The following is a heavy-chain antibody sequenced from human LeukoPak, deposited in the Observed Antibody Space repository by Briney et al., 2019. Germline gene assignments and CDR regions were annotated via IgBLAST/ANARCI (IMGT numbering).Heavy chain of an antibody. CDR2: IWYDGSNK. Sequence: PGRSLRLSCAASGFTFSSCGMHWVRQAPGKGLEWVAVIWYDGSNKYYADSVKGRFTISRDNSKNTLYLQMNSLRAEDTAVYYCARDRFSCSYYYYGMDVWGQGTTVTVSS. CDR1: GFTFSSCG. CDR3: ARDRFSCSYYYYGMDV. D-gene: IGHD2-15*01. V-gene: IGHV3-33*01. J-gene: IGHJ6*02.